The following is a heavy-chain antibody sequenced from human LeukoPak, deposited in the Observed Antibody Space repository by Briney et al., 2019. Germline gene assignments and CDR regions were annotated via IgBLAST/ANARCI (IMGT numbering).Heavy chain of an antibody. V-gene: IGHV3-23*01. CDR2: ISASGTGSGGGT. CDR1: EFTFGSYA. J-gene: IGHJ6*03. Sequence: GGSLRLSCVVSEFTFGSYAMSWVRQAPGKGLEWVSVISASGTGSGGGTYYAHSVKGRFTVSRDNSKSTLYLEMNSLRAEDTAIYYCARIDYGDYNFYYYYMDVWGKGTTVTVSS. D-gene: IGHD4-17*01. CDR3: ARIDYGDYNFYYYYMDV.